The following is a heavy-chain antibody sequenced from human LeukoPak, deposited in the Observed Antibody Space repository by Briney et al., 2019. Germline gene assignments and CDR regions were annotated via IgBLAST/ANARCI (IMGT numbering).Heavy chain of an antibody. J-gene: IGHJ5*02. CDR3: ARTYCSSTSCFVNWFDP. CDR2: INPNSGGT. Sequence: ASVKVSCKASGYTFTGYYMHWVRQAPGQGLEWMGWINPNSGGTNYAQKFQGWVTMTRDTSISTAYMELSRLRSDDTAVYYCARTYCSSTSCFVNWFDPWGQGTLVTVSS. D-gene: IGHD2-2*01. V-gene: IGHV1-2*04. CDR1: GYTFTGYY.